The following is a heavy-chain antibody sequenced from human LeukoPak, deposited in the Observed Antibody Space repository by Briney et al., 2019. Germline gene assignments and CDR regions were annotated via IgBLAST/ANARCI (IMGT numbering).Heavy chain of an antibody. CDR3: AREVGGSAFDI. V-gene: IGHV3-53*04. D-gene: IGHD3-16*01. Sequence: GGSLRLSCAASGFTVSSNYMSWVRQAPEKGLEWVSIIYSGGSIYYADSVKGRFTLSRHNSKNTLYLQMNSLRAEDTAVYYCAREVGGSAFDIWGQGTMVTVSS. J-gene: IGHJ3*02. CDR2: IYSGGSI. CDR1: GFTVSSNY.